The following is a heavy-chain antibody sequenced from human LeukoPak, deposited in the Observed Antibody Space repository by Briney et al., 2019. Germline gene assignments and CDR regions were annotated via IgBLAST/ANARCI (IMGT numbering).Heavy chain of an antibody. J-gene: IGHJ6*02. CDR2: INHSGST. CDR1: GGSFSGYY. CDR3: ARMGMGRDYYYYYGMDV. Sequence: SETLSLTCAAYGGSFSGYYWSWIRQPPGKGLEWIGEINHSGSTNYNPSLKSRVTISVDTSKNQFSLKLSSVTAADTAVYYCARMGMGRDYYYYYGMDVWGQGTTVTVSS. V-gene: IGHV4-34*01. D-gene: IGHD3-10*01.